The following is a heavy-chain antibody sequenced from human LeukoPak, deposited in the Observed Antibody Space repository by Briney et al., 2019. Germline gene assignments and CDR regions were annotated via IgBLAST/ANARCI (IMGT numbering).Heavy chain of an antibody. CDR3: ARVRCGSGYYSIDY. CDR1: GGTLSSDGNH. V-gene: IGHV4-31*03. CDR2: IYYSGST. J-gene: IGHJ4*02. D-gene: IGHD3-10*01. Sequence: PSETLTLTCTVSGGTLSSDGNHWSWIPQHPGKGLEWIGYIYYSGSTYYNPSLKSRVTISVDTSKNQFTLKLSSVTAADTAVYYCARVRCGSGYYSIDYWGQGTLVTVSS.